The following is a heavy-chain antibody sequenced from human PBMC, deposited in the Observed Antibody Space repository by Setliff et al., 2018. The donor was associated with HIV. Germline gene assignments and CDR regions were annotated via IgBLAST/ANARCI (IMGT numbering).Heavy chain of an antibody. V-gene: IGHV1-18*01. CDR2: ISAYNGNT. CDR3: ARRYCSGGSCYPYFDY. J-gene: IGHJ4*02. D-gene: IGHD2-15*01. CDR1: GYTFTSYG. Sequence: GASVKVSCKASGYTFTSYGISWVRQAPGQGLEWMGWISAYNGNTNYAQKLQGRVTMTTDTSTSTAYMELRSLISDDTAVYYCARRYCSGGSCYPYFDYWGQGTLVTVSS.